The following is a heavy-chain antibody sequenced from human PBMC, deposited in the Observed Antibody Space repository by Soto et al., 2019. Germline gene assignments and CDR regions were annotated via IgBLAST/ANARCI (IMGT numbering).Heavy chain of an antibody. CDR1: GGTFSSYA. V-gene: IGHV1-69*13. Sequence: GASVKVSCKASGGTFSSYAISWVRQAPGQGLEWMGGIIPIFGTANYAQKFQGRVTITADESTSTAYMELSSLRSEDTAVYYCARDHGLDPSHGDYVEWYFDLWGRGTLVTVSS. J-gene: IGHJ2*01. D-gene: IGHD4-17*01. CDR2: IIPIFGTA. CDR3: ARDHGLDPSHGDYVEWYFDL.